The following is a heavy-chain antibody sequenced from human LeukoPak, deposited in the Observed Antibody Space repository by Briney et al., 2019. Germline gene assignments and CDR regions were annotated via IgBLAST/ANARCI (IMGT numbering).Heavy chain of an antibody. Sequence: GGSLRLTCAASGFTFSSYGMHWVRQAPGKELEWVAVISYDGSNKYYADSVKGRFTISRDNSKNTLYLQMNSLRAEDTAVYYCAKSLPRTALYYYGSGSYSDWGQGTLVTVSS. V-gene: IGHV3-30*18. J-gene: IGHJ4*02. CDR3: AKSLPRTALYYYGSGSYSD. D-gene: IGHD3-10*01. CDR1: GFTFSSYG. CDR2: ISYDGSNK.